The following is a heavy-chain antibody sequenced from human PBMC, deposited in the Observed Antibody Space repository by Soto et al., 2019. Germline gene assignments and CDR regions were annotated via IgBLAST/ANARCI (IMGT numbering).Heavy chain of an antibody. D-gene: IGHD2-21*01. J-gene: IGHJ6*03. CDR2: TYYRSKWYN. Sequence: PSQTLSLTCAISGDSVPSNSAAWNWIRQSPSRGLEWLGRTYYRSKWYNDYAVSVKSRITINPDTSKNQFSLQLNSVTPEDTAVYYCAREPDYSGGLRGYYYYMDVWGKGTTVTVSS. CDR3: AREPDYSGGLRGYYYYMDV. CDR1: GDSVPSNSAA. V-gene: IGHV6-1*01.